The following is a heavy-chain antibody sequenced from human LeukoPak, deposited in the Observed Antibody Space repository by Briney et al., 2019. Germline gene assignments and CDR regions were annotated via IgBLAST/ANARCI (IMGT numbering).Heavy chain of an antibody. CDR3: AGEGHYYDDTGYYYGGEDY. D-gene: IGHD3-22*01. J-gene: IGHJ4*02. V-gene: IGHV4-4*07. CDR1: GGSITSYY. Sequence: SETLSLTCTVSGGSITSYYWSWIRQPAGKGLEWIGRIYTRGSTKYSPSLKSRVTLSVDTFKHQFSLRLSSVTAADTAVYYCAGEGHYYDDTGYYYGGEDYWGQGTLVTVSS. CDR2: IYTRGST.